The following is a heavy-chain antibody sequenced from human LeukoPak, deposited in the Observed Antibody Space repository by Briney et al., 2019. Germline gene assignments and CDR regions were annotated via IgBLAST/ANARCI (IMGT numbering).Heavy chain of an antibody. J-gene: IGHJ4*02. CDR1: GGSISSSSYY. D-gene: IGHD5-12*01. V-gene: IGHV4-39*07. Sequence: PSETLSLTCTVSGGSISSSSYYWGWIRQPPGTGLEWIGSIYYSGSTYYNPSLKSRVTISVDTSKNQFSLKLSSVTAADTAVYYCARVDIVATIFQGTAMVRFDYWGQGTLVTVSS. CDR2: IYYSGST. CDR3: ARVDIVATIFQGTAMVRFDY.